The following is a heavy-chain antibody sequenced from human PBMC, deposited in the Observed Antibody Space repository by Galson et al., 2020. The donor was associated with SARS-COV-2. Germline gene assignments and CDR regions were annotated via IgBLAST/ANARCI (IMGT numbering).Heavy chain of an antibody. J-gene: IGHJ6*02. D-gene: IGHD3-10*01. Sequence: SVKVSCKASGGTFSSYAISWVRQAPGQGLEWMGGIIPIFGTANYAQKFQGRVTITADESTSTAYMELSSLRAADTAVYYCARGGWGSGSYYLTYYYYGMDVWGQGTTVTVSS. CDR3: ARGGWGSGSYYLTYYYYGMDV. V-gene: IGHV1-69*13. CDR2: IIPIFGTA. CDR1: GGTFSSYA.